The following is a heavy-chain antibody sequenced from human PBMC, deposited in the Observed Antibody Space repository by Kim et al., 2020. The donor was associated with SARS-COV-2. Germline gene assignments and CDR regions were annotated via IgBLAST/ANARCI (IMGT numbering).Heavy chain of an antibody. CDR1: GGSISSYY. CDR3: ARDGPADYRHFGVVTSGWFDP. Sequence: SETLSLTCTVSGGSISSYYWSWIRQPPGKGLEWIGYIYYSGSTNYNPSLKSRVTISVDTSKNQFSLKLKSVTAADTAVYYCARDGPADYRHFGVVTSGWFDPWGQGTLVTVSS. D-gene: IGHD3-3*01. J-gene: IGHJ5*02. CDR2: IYYSGST. V-gene: IGHV4-59*01.